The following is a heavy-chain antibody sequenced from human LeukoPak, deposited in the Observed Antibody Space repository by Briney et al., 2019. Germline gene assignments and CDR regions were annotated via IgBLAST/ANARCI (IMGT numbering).Heavy chain of an antibody. CDR2: IYYSGSS. CDR3: ASYSTSWYERAFDI. CDR1: GGSLNNGGYY. V-gene: IGHV4-31*03. D-gene: IGHD6-13*01. Sequence: SETLSLTCTVSGGSLNNGGYYWSWIRQHPGKGLEWIGYIYYSGSSYYNPSLRSRVTISVDTSKNHFSLKLSSVTAADTAVYYCASYSTSWYERAFDIWGQGTMVTVSS. J-gene: IGHJ3*02.